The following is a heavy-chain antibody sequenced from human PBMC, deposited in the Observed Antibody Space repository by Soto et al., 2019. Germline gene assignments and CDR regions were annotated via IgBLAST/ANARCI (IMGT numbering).Heavy chain of an antibody. CDR3: ARLSYCSGGSCYAPFDY. V-gene: IGHV6-1*01. J-gene: IGHJ4*02. CDR2: TYYRSKWYN. Sequence: SQTLSLTCAISGDSVSSNSAAWNWIRQSPSRGLEWLGRTYYRSKWYNDYAVSVKSRITINPDTSKNQFSLQLNSVTPEDTAVYYCARLSYCSGGSCYAPFDYWGQGTLVNVSS. CDR1: GDSVSSNSAA. D-gene: IGHD2-15*01.